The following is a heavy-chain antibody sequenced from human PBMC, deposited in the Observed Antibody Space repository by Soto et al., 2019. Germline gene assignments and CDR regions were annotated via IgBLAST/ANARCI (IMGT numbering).Heavy chain of an antibody. CDR2: ISYDGSNK. V-gene: IGHV3-30-3*01. D-gene: IGHD6-19*01. Sequence: PGGSLRLSCAASGFTFISYAMHWVRQAPGKGLEWVAVISYDGSNKYYADSVKGRFTISRDNSKNTLYLQMNSLRAEDTAVYYCARDPGSGWSSYWGQGTLVTVSS. CDR3: ARDPGSGWSSY. J-gene: IGHJ4*02. CDR1: GFTFISYA.